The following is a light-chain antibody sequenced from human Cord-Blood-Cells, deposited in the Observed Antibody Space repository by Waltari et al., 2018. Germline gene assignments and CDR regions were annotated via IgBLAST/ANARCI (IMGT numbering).Light chain of an antibody. Sequence: DIQMTQSPSSLSASVGDRVPITCRASQSISSYLNWYQQKPGKAPKLLIYAASSLQSGVPSRFSGSGSGTDFTLTISSLQPEDFATYYCQQSYSTLRITFGQGTRLEIK. V-gene: IGKV1-39*01. CDR1: QSISSY. CDR2: AAS. J-gene: IGKJ5*01. CDR3: QQSYSTLRIT.